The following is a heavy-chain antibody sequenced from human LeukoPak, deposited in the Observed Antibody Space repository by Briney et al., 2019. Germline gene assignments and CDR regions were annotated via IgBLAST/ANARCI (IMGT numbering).Heavy chain of an antibody. J-gene: IGHJ6*03. CDR1: GGSISSYY. CDR3: ARVHGSSYYYYYMDV. D-gene: IGHD3-10*01. Sequence: AETLSLTCTVSGGSISSYYWSWIRQPPGKGLEWIGYIYYSGSTNYNPSLKSRVTISVDTSKNQFSLNLSSVTAADTAVYYCARVHGSSYYYYYMDVWGKGNTVTVSS. V-gene: IGHV4-59*01. CDR2: IYYSGST.